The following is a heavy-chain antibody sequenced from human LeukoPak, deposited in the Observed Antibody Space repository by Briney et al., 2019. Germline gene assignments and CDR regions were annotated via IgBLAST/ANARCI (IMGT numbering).Heavy chain of an antibody. CDR2: ITTSDGNT. V-gene: IGHV3-23*01. J-gene: IGHJ4*02. CDR3: AKDGGLWVSAHWGDS. CDR1: GFTFSSYS. Sequence: GGSLRLSCAASGFTFSSYSMNWVRQAPGKGLEWVSTITTSDGNTYYADSVKGRFTVSRDNSKNTLYLQMNSLRAEDTAVYYCAKDGGLWVSAHWGDSWGRGTLVTVSS. D-gene: IGHD7-27*01.